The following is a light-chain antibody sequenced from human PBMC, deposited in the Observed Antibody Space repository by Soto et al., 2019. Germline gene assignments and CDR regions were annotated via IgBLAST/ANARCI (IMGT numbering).Light chain of an antibody. Sequence: QSVLTQPASVSGSPGQSITISCTGTVSDVGGYDSVSWYQQHPGRAPKLIIYGVNNRPSGVSNRFSASKSADTASPTISGLQAEDEANYYSCSYTTSTTYVFGTGTKVTVL. CDR3: CSYTTSTTYV. CDR2: GVN. J-gene: IGLJ1*01. CDR1: VSDVGGYDS. V-gene: IGLV2-14*03.